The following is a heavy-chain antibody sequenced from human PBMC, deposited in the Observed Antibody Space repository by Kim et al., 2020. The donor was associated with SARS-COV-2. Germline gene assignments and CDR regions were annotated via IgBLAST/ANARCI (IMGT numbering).Heavy chain of an antibody. V-gene: IGHV3-11*06. Sequence: KGRFTISRDNAKNSLYLQMNSLRAEDTAVYYCARDYMVRGVMMYRDAFDIWGQGTMVTVSS. J-gene: IGHJ3*02. D-gene: IGHD3-10*01. CDR3: ARDYMVRGVMMYRDAFDI.